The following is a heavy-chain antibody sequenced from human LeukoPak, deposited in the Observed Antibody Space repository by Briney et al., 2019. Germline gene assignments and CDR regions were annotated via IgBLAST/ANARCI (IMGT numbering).Heavy chain of an antibody. D-gene: IGHD6-13*01. CDR2: ISRTGNSI. Sequence: QPGGSLRLSCAASGLTLSSYEMNWVRLAPGKGLEWISYISRTGNSIYYADSVKGRFTISGDSAKNSLYLQMNSLRAEDTAVYYCARGPYSSNWYVDYWGQGTLVTVAS. CDR1: GLTLSSYE. J-gene: IGHJ4*02. V-gene: IGHV3-48*03. CDR3: ARGPYSSNWYVDY.